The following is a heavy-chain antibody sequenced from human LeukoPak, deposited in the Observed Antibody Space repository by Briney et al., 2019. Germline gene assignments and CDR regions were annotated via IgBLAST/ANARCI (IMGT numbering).Heavy chain of an antibody. V-gene: IGHV3-74*01. CDR1: GFTFSSYW. CDR3: ARVGGSKAFDI. J-gene: IGHJ3*02. Sequence: PGGSLRLSCAASGFTFSSYWVHWVRQAPGKGLVWVSPINSDGSSTSYADSVKGRFTISRDNAKNTLSLQMNSLRAEDTAVYYCARVGGSKAFDIWGQGTMVIVSS. D-gene: IGHD1-26*01. CDR2: INSDGSST.